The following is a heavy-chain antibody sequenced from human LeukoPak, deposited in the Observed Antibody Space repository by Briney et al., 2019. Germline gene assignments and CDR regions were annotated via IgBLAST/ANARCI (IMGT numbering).Heavy chain of an antibody. Sequence: PSETRSPTSAANGGSPIGYSWGWFRQSPGKGLDWIGEINHGGSTNYNPSLKSRVTMSVDTSKNHFSLKLSSVTAADTAVYFCAREGRMSMGIEYWGQGTLVTVSS. CDR3: AREGRMSMGIEY. J-gene: IGHJ4*02. V-gene: IGHV4-34*01. CDR1: GGSPIGYS. CDR2: INHGGST. D-gene: IGHD4/OR15-4a*01.